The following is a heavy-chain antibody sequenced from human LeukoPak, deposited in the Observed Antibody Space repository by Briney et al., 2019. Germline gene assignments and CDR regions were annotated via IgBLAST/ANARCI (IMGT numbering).Heavy chain of an antibody. CDR3: AAGTAADD. CDR1: GIPFRDFY. J-gene: IGHJ4*02. CDR2: ISSSSSYT. D-gene: IGHD6-25*01. Sequence: PGGSLRLSCVVAGIPFRDFYMNWIRQAPGKGLEWISYISSSSSYTDYAESVKGRFTISRDNAKSALYLQMNDLRVEDTAVYYCAAGTAADDWGQGTLVIVSS. V-gene: IGHV3-11*03.